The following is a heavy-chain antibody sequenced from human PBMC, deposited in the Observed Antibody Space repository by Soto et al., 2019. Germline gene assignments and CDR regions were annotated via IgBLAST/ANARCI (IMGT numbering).Heavy chain of an antibody. J-gene: IGHJ5*02. CDR2: INHSGST. D-gene: IGHD2-2*01. Sequence: PSETLSLTCTVSGGSISSYYWSWIRQPPGKGLEWIGEINHSGSTNYNPSLKSRVTISVDTSKNQFSLKLSSVTAADTAVYYCARGGLVVVPAARRGRNWFDPWGQGTLVTVSS. CDR1: GGSISSYY. V-gene: IGHV4-34*01. CDR3: ARGGLVVVPAARRGRNWFDP.